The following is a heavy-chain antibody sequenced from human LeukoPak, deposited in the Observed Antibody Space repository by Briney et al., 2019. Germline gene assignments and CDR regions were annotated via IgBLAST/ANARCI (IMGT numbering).Heavy chain of an antibody. CDR1: GFTFGVSW. CDR2: IKEDGSVK. D-gene: IGHD1/OR15-1a*01. Sequence: GGSLRLSCAASGFTFGVSWMSWVRQAPGKGLGWVGNIKEDGSVKNYVDSVKGRLTISRDNAKSSLFLQMNNLRVEDTAVYYCVKDRGWNTFDYWGQGIVVTVSS. V-gene: IGHV3-7*01. CDR3: VKDRGWNTFDY. J-gene: IGHJ4*02.